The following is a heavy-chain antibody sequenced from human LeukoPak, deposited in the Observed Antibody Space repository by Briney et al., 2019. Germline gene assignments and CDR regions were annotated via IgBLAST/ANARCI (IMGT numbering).Heavy chain of an antibody. V-gene: IGHV3-30-3*01. Sequence: PGRSLRLSCAASGSTFSSYAMHWVRQAPGKGLEWVAVISYDGSNKYYADSVKGRFTISRDNSKNTLYLQMNSLRAEDTAVYYCARAVTVTWLYDSSGYAHNWFDPWGQGTLVTVSS. D-gene: IGHD3-22*01. CDR2: ISYDGSNK. J-gene: IGHJ5*02. CDR1: GSTFSSYA. CDR3: ARAVTVTWLYDSSGYAHNWFDP.